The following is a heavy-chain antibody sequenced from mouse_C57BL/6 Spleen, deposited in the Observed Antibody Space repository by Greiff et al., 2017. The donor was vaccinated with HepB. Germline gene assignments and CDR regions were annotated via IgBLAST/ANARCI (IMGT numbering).Heavy chain of an antibody. CDR1: GYTFTDYN. CDR2: INPNNGGT. CDR3: ARRCNYFFYDMDY. V-gene: IGHV1-22*01. D-gene: IGHD2-1*01. J-gene: IGHJ4*01. Sequence: VQLQQSGPELVKPGASVKMSCKASGYTFTDYNMHWVKQSHGKSLEWIGDINPNNGGTSYNQKFKGKATLTVNKSSSTAYMELRSLTSEDSAVYYCARRCNYFFYDMDYWGQGTSVTVSS.